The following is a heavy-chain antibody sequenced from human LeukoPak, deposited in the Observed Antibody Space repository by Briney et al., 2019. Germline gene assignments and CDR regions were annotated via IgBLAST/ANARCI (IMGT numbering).Heavy chain of an antibody. CDR3: ARGAGIAAAGLPGYFDY. Sequence: GASVKVSCKASGGTFSSYAISWVRQAPGQGLEWMGGIIPIFGTANYAQKSQGRVTITADESTSTAYMELSSLRSEDTAVYYCARGAGIAAAGLPGYFDYWGQGTLVTVSS. J-gene: IGHJ4*02. V-gene: IGHV1-69*13. D-gene: IGHD6-13*01. CDR2: IIPIFGTA. CDR1: GGTFSSYA.